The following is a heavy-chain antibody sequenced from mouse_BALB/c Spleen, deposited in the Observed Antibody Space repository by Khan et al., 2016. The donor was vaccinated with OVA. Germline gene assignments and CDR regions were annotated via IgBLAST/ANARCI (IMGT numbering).Heavy chain of an antibody. Sequence: EVQLVESGPGLVKPSQSLSLTCTVTGYSITSDYAWNWIRQFPGNKLEWMGFISYSGNTNYNPSLKSRASITRDTSKNQFFLHLNSVTTEDTATYYCARVYGGDFDYWGQGTTRTVSS. V-gene: IGHV3-2*02. D-gene: IGHD1-1*01. J-gene: IGHJ2*01. CDR1: GYSITSDYA. CDR2: ISYSGNT. CDR3: ARVYGGDFDY.